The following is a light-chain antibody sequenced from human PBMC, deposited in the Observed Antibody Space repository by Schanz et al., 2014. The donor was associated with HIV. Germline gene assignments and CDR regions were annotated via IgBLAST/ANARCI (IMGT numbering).Light chain of an antibody. CDR3: SSYTSTNTLVV. CDR1: SSDVGGYNY. J-gene: IGLJ2*01. V-gene: IGLV2-8*01. CDR2: EVT. Sequence: QSALTQPPSASGSPGQSVTISCTGTSSDVGGYNYVSWYQQHPGKAPKLMIYEVTKRPSGVPDRFSGSKSGNTASLTVSGLQAEDEGDYYCSSYTSTNTLVVFGGGTKLTVL.